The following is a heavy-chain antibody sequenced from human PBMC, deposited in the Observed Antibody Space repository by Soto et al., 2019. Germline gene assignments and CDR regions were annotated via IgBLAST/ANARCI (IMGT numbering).Heavy chain of an antibody. CDR1: GFTFNIYG. V-gene: IGHV3-30*18. CDR2: ISYDGSNQ. J-gene: IGHJ4*02. Sequence: GGSLRLSCAASGFTFNIYGMHWVRQAPDKGLEWVALISYDGSNQYYADPVKGRFTISRDNSKNTLFLQMNSLRADDTAVYYCAKDQASGQGSFDSWGQGTLVTVSS. CDR3: AKDQASGQGSFDS.